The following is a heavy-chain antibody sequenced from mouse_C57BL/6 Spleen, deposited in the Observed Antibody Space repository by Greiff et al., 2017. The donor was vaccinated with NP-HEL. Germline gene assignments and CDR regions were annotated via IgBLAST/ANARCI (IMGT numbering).Heavy chain of an antibody. D-gene: IGHD1-1*01. CDR3: ARDKTLYYGSSPYFDY. CDR1: GFTFSRSA. V-gene: IGHV5-4*01. J-gene: IGHJ2*01. CDR2: ISAGFLST. Sequence: EVKLVESGGGFVPPVGSLKLSCAASGFTFSRSALSFFRPTPDPLLACVSTISAGFLSTYYPDNVKGRFTISRDNAKNNLYLQMSHLKSEDTAMYYCARDKTLYYGSSPYFDYWGQGTTLTVSS.